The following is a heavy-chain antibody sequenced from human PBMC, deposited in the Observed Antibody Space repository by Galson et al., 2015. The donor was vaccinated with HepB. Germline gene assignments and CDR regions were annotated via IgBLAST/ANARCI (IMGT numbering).Heavy chain of an antibody. CDR1: GFTFSNYA. V-gene: IGHV3-23*01. Sequence: SLRLSCAASGFTFSNYAMSWVRQAPGKGLEWVSGIGNSGDSTFYADSVKGRFTASRDNSRNTLYLQMNSLGVEDTAVYYCAALRYSSFPFDYWGQGTLVTVSS. D-gene: IGHD6-13*01. CDR2: IGNSGDST. CDR3: AALRYSSFPFDY. J-gene: IGHJ4*02.